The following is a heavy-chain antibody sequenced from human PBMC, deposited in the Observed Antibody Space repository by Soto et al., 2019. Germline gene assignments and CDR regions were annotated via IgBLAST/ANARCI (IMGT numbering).Heavy chain of an antibody. D-gene: IGHD2-21*02. CDR3: ARPSPAITHVGDAFDI. CDR2: IIPIFGAA. V-gene: IGHV1-69*12. CDR1: GGTFSSYA. J-gene: IGHJ3*02. Sequence: QVQLVQSGAEVKKPGSSVKVSCKASGGTFSSYAISWVRQAPGQGLEWMGGIIPIFGAANYAQKFQGRVTITADESTSTAYMELSSLRSEDTAVYYCARPSPAITHVGDAFDIWGQGTMVTVSS.